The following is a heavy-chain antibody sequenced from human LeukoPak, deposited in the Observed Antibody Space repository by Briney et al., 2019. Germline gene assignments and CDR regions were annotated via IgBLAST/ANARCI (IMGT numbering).Heavy chain of an antibody. Sequence: PSETLSLTCTVSGGSISSYYWSWIRQPPGKGLEWIGYIYYSGSTNYNPSLKSRVTISVDTSKNQFSLKLSSVTAADTAVYYCARVRSSSSSKYYYYYGMDVWAKGPRSPSP. V-gene: IGHV4-59*01. CDR3: ARVRSSSSSKYYYYYGMDV. J-gene: IGHJ6*02. D-gene: IGHD6-6*01. CDR2: IYYSGST. CDR1: GGSISSYY.